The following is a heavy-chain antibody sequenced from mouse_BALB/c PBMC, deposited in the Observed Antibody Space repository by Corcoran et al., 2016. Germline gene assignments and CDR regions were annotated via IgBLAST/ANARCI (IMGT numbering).Heavy chain of an antibody. CDR2: IYPGDGTT. CDR3: ARDDGYYGFAY. V-gene: IGHV1S56*01. CDR1: GYTFTSYD. Sequence: QVKLQQSGPELVKPGALVKISCQASGYTFTSYDINWVKQRHGQGHEWIGWIYPGDGTTKYNEKFKGKATLTVDKSSSTAYMQRSSLTSENSAVYVCARDDGYYGFAYWGQGTLVTVSA. J-gene: IGHJ3*01. D-gene: IGHD2-3*01.